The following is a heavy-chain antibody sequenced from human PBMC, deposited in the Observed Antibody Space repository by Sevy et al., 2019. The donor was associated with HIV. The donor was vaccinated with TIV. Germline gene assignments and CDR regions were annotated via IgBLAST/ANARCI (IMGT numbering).Heavy chain of an antibody. CDR2: INSDGSST. D-gene: IGHD3-22*01. V-gene: IGHV3-74*01. CDR1: GFTFSSYW. Sequence: GSLRLSCAASGFTFSSYWMHWVRQAPGKGLVWVSRINSDGSSTSYADSVKGRFTISRDNAKNTLYLQMNSLRAEDTAVYYCARTDPITMIVVVNAFDIWGQGTMVTVSS. J-gene: IGHJ3*02. CDR3: ARTDPITMIVVVNAFDI.